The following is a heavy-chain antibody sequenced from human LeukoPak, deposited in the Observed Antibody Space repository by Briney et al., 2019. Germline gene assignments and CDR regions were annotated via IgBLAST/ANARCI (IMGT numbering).Heavy chain of an antibody. Sequence: GGSLRLSCAASGFTFGIYWMSWIRQAPGKGLEWVSYISSSGSTIYYADSVKGRFTISRDNAKNSLYLQMNSLRAEDTAVYYCASGDTATYAFDIWGQGTMVTVSS. V-gene: IGHV3-11*01. CDR1: GFTFGIYW. CDR2: ISSSGSTI. D-gene: IGHD5-18*01. J-gene: IGHJ3*02. CDR3: ASGDTATYAFDI.